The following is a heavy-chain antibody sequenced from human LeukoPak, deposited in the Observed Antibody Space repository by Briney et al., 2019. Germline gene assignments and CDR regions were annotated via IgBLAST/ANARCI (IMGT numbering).Heavy chain of an antibody. CDR3: PRGSPYDNSGYPFDY. CDR2: TSDRGDYT. Sequence: GGSLRLSCAASGFTFTSYSMSWVRQAPGKGLEWVSGTSDRGDYTYYADSVKGRFTISRDNSKNTLYLQMNSLRAEDTAVYYCPRGSPYDNSGYPFDYWGQGTLVTVSS. V-gene: IGHV3-23*01. J-gene: IGHJ4*02. CDR1: GFTFTSYS. D-gene: IGHD3-22*01.